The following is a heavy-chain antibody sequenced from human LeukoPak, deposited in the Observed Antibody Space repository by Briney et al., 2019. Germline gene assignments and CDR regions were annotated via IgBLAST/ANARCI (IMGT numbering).Heavy chain of an antibody. Sequence: ASVKVSCKASGYTFTSYGISWVQQAPGQGLEWMGWISAYNGNTNYAQKLQGRVTMTTDTSTSTAYMELRSLRSDDTAVYYCARVRAKGIAAAGTNFDYWGQGTLVTVSS. CDR1: GYTFTSYG. CDR2: ISAYNGNT. CDR3: ARVRAKGIAAAGTNFDY. V-gene: IGHV1-18*01. D-gene: IGHD6-13*01. J-gene: IGHJ4*02.